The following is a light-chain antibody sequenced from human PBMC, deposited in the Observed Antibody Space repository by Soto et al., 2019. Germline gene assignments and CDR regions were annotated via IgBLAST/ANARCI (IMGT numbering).Light chain of an antibody. CDR1: QSVTSF. J-gene: IGKJ3*01. CDR2: DAS. V-gene: IGKV3-11*01. Sequence: EIVLAQSPATLSFSPGERATLSCRASQSVTSFLVWYQQKPGQAPRLLIYDASKRAAGIPARFSGSGSGTDFTLTISSLEPEDFAVYYCQQRDTWPYTFGPGTNVDFK. CDR3: QQRDTWPYT.